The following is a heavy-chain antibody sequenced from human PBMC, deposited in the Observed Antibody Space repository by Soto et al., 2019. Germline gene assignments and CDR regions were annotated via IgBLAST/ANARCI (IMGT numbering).Heavy chain of an antibody. D-gene: IGHD3-9*01. Sequence: GSLRLSCAASGFTFSDYYMSWIRQAPGTGLEWVSYISSSSSYTNYADSVKGRFTISRDNAKNSLYLQMNSLRAEDTAVYYCARDYGPTPGAVLRYFDWLLSLYGMDVWGQGTTVTVSS. CDR1: GFTFSDYY. J-gene: IGHJ6*02. V-gene: IGHV3-11*05. CDR2: ISSSSSYT. CDR3: ARDYGPTPGAVLRYFDWLLSLYGMDV.